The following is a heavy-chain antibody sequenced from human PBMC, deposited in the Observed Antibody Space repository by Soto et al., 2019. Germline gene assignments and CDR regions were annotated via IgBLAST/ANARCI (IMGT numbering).Heavy chain of an antibody. J-gene: IGHJ3*02. Sequence: GASVKVSCKASGGTFSSYDINWVRQATGQGLEWMGWMNPNSGNTGYAQKFQGRVTMTRNTSISTAYMELSSLRSEDTAVYYCASPARNYDFWSGYSFDIWGQGKMVTVSS. V-gene: IGHV1-8*02. CDR3: ASPARNYDFWSGYSFDI. CDR1: GGTFSSYD. D-gene: IGHD3-3*01. CDR2: MNPNSGNT.